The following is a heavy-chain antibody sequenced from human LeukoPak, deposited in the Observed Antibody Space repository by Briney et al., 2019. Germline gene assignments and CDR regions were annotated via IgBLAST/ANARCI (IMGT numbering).Heavy chain of an antibody. D-gene: IGHD2-2*01. CDR1: GYSISSGYY. CDR2: IYHSGST. V-gene: IGHV4-38-2*02. CDR3: ARATSCSSTSCYAFPGGVGWFDP. Sequence: SETLSLTCTVSGYSISSGYYWGWIRQPPGKGLEGIGSIYHSGSTYYNPSLKSRVTISVDTSKNQFSLKLSSVTAADTAVYYCARATSCSSTSCYAFPGGVGWFDPWGQGTLVTVSS. J-gene: IGHJ5*02.